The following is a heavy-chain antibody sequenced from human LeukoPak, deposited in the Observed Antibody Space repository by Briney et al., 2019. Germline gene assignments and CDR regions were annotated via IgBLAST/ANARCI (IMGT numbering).Heavy chain of an antibody. CDR3: ARDGDYSSSWGAFDI. CDR2: ISYDGSNK. Sequence: GGSLRLSCAASGFTFSSYAMHWVRQAPGKGLEWVAVISYDGSNKYYADSVKGRFTISRDNSKNTLYLQMNSLRAEDTAVYYCARDGDYSSSWGAFDIWGQGTMVTVSS. J-gene: IGHJ3*02. D-gene: IGHD6-13*01. CDR1: GFTFSSYA. V-gene: IGHV3-30-3*01.